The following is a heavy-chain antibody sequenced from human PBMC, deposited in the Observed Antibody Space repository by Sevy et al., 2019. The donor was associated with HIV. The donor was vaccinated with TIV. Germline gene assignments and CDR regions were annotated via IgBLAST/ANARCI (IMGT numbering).Heavy chain of an antibody. CDR1: GFIFSDYY. CDR2: IRSSRHNE. CDR3: VRGRQATPQSGTSHLSSIDL. J-gene: IGHJ5*02. Sequence: GGSLRLSCAASGFIFSDYYMSWIRQSPGEGLEWISYIRSSRHNEFYSDSVKGRFTILRDNAKKSLYLQMKDLRDEDTAVYYGVRGRQATPQSGTSHLSSIDLWGQGSLVTVSS. D-gene: IGHD1-26*01. V-gene: IGHV3-11*01.